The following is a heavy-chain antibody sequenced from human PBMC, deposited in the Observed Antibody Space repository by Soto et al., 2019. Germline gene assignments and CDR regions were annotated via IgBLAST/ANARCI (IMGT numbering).Heavy chain of an antibody. Sequence: GASVKVSCKASGYTFTSYGISWVRQAPGQGLEWMGWISAYNGNTNYAQKLQGRVTMTTDTSTSTAYMELRSLRSDDTVVYYCARGVRFLEWSQGSYYGMDVWGQGTTVTVSS. V-gene: IGHV1-18*01. D-gene: IGHD3-3*01. CDR2: ISAYNGNT. CDR3: ARGVRFLEWSQGSYYGMDV. CDR1: GYTFTSYG. J-gene: IGHJ6*02.